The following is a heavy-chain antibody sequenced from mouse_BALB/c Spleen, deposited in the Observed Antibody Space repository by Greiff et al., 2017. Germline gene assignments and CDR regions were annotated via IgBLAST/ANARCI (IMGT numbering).Heavy chain of an antibody. Sequence: EVKLMESGGGLVKPGGSLKLSCAASGFTFSSYAMSWVRQTPEKRLEWVASISSGGSTYYPDSVKGRFTISRDNARNILYLQMSSLRSEDTAMYYCAREDYGKGGYYFDYWGQGTTLTVSS. CDR3: AREDYGKGGYYFDY. D-gene: IGHD2-1*01. CDR2: ISSGGST. J-gene: IGHJ2*01. V-gene: IGHV5-6-5*01. CDR1: GFTFSSYA.